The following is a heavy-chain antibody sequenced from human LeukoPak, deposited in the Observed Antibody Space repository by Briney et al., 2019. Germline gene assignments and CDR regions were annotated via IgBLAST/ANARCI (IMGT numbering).Heavy chain of an antibody. CDR2: IYYSGST. Sequence: TSETLSLTCTVSGGSISSYYWSWIRQPPGKGLEWIGYIYYSGSTNYNPSLKSRVTISVDTSKNQFSLKLSSVTAADTAVYYCARGNSDWYWYFQLWGQGTLVTVSS. CDR1: GGSISSYY. D-gene: IGHD6-19*01. V-gene: IGHV4-59*01. CDR3: ARGNSDWYWYFQL. J-gene: IGHJ1*01.